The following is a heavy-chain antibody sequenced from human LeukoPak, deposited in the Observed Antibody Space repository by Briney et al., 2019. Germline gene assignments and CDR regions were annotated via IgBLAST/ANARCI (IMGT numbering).Heavy chain of an antibody. CDR1: GGTFSSYA. D-gene: IGHD2-2*01. CDR2: IIPIFGTA. Sequence: GASVKASCKASGGTFSSYAISWVRQAPGQGLEWMGRIIPIFGTANYAQKFQGRVTMTEDTSTDTAYMELSSLRSEDTAVYYCATARPAATRDDAFDIWGQGTMVTVSS. J-gene: IGHJ3*02. V-gene: IGHV1-69*06. CDR3: ATARPAATRDDAFDI.